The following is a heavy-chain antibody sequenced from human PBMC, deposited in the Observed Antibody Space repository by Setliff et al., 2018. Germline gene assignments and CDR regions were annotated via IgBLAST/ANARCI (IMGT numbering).Heavy chain of an antibody. V-gene: IGHV4-38-2*01. J-gene: IGHJ4*02. CDR2: IHHSGKA. D-gene: IGHD2-2*01. Sequence: SETLSLTCAVSGFSISSGYYWGWIRQPPGKGLEWIVNIHHSGKAYYNPSLKSRVTMSVDTSKNQFSLNLRSVTAADTAVYYCTRGGERYHTANWGQGTLVTVSS. CDR1: GFSISSGYY. CDR3: TRGGERYHTAN.